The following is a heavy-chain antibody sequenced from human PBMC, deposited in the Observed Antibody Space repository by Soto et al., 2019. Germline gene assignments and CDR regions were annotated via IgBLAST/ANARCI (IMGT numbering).Heavy chain of an antibody. Sequence: SETLSLTCTFSGFSISSYYWSWIRQPPGKGLEWIGYIYYSGSTNYNPSLKSRVTISVDTSKNQFSLKLSSVTAADTAVYYCARQEGGLEYQANFDYWGQGTLVTVSS. CDR2: IYYSGST. V-gene: IGHV4-59*08. CDR1: GFSISSYY. J-gene: IGHJ4*02. D-gene: IGHD2-2*01. CDR3: ARQEGGLEYQANFDY.